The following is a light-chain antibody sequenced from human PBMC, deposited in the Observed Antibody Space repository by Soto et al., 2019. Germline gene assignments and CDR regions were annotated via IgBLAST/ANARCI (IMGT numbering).Light chain of an antibody. CDR3: QHLNGYPRT. V-gene: IGKV1-9*01. J-gene: IGKJ1*01. CDR2: AAS. Sequence: DIQLTQSPSFLSASVGDRVTITCRASRAISTNLAWYQQGPGKAPKLLIYAASTLQSGVPSRFSGSGSGTEFTLTISSLQPEDFATYYCQHLNGYPRTFGQGTKVDIK. CDR1: RAISTN.